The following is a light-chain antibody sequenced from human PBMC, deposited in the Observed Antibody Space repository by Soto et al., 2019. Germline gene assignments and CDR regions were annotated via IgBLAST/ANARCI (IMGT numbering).Light chain of an antibody. CDR1: QSVSSSY. CDR2: GAS. V-gene: IGKV3-20*01. CDR3: QQYDNSPLS. Sequence: DIVLTQSPGTLSLSPGERAALSCRASQSVSSSYLAWYQQKPGQAPRLLIYGASNRATGIADRFSGSGSGTDFTLTISRLEPEDFAVYYCQQYDNSPLSFGPGTKVDI. J-gene: IGKJ3*01.